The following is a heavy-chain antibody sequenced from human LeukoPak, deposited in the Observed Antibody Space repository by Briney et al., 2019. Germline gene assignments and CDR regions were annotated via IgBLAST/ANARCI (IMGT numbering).Heavy chain of an antibody. CDR1: GYTFTSYA. CDR2: INTNTGNP. J-gene: IGHJ6*02. D-gene: IGHD3-3*01. Sequence: ASVKVSCKASGYTFTSYAMNWVRQAPGQGLEWMGWINTNTGNPTYAQGFTGRFVFSLDTSVGTAYLQISSLKAEDTAVYYCAREFGVLRFLEWFHGYYYYGMDVWGQGTTVTVSS. V-gene: IGHV7-4-1*02. CDR3: AREFGVLRFLEWFHGYYYYGMDV.